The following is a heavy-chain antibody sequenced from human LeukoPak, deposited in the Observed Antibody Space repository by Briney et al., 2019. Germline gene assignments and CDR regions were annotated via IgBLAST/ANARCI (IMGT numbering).Heavy chain of an antibody. V-gene: IGHV4-59*01. Sequence: SETLSLTCTVSGGSISSYYWSWIRQPPGKGLEWIGYIYYSGSTNYNPSLKSRVTISVDTSKNQFSLKLSSVTAADTAVYYCARGMRWLQSDYWGQGTLVTVSS. CDR3: ARGMRWLQSDY. CDR1: GGSISSYY. CDR2: IYYSGST. J-gene: IGHJ4*02. D-gene: IGHD5-24*01.